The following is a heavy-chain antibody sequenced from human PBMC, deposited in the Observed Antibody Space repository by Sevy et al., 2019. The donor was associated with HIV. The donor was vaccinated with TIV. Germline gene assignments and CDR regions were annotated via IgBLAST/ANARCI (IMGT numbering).Heavy chain of an antibody. J-gene: IGHJ4*02. CDR1: GGSISSYF. Sequence: SETLSLTCTVSGGSISSYFWTWIREPPGKGLEWIGNVYYSGTTNYNPSLKSRVTMSLDTSKNQFSLDLTSVTAADTAVYYCARDSAVIPRGLVYWGQWAQVTVSS. CDR3: ARDSAVIPRGLVY. V-gene: IGHV4-59*13. CDR2: VYYSGTT. D-gene: IGHD3-9*01.